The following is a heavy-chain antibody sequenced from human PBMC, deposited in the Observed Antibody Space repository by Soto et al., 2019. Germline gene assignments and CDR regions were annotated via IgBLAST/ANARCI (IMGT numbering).Heavy chain of an antibody. J-gene: IGHJ4*02. D-gene: IGHD2-21*02. CDR1: GGSIRSPNYY. V-gene: IGHV4-31*03. Sequence: SETLSLTCTVIGGSIRSPNYYWSWIRQHPGKGLEWIGNIYYNGSTNYTPSLKSRAVISLDTSKNQFSLKLNSVTAADTAVYYCARSIVVVTALDYWGQGTLVTVSS. CDR3: ARSIVVVTALDY. CDR2: IYYNGST.